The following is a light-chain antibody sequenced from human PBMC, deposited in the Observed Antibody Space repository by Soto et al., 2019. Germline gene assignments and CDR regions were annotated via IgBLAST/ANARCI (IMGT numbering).Light chain of an antibody. Sequence: DIQITQSPSSLSASVGDRVTITCRARQGISNHLAWYQQKPGKVPKLLISAASTLQSGIPSRFSASGSGTDFTLTISSLQPEEAGTLCCQKYNSAPLTFGQGTKVDIK. CDR3: QKYNSAPLT. CDR2: AAS. J-gene: IGKJ1*01. CDR1: QGISNH. V-gene: IGKV1-27*01.